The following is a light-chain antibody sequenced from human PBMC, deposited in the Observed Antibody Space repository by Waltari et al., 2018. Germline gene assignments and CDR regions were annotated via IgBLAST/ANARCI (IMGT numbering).Light chain of an antibody. Sequence: DIVMTQSPDSLPVSLGERATINCKSSQSELYSFNNKNYLAWYQQKPGHSPKLLISLASTRESGVPDRFSGSGSGTEFTLTISSLQAEDVAVYYCQQYYTNPITFGPGTKVELK. J-gene: IGKJ3*01. CDR1: QSELYSFNNKNY. CDR2: LAS. CDR3: QQYYTNPIT. V-gene: IGKV4-1*01.